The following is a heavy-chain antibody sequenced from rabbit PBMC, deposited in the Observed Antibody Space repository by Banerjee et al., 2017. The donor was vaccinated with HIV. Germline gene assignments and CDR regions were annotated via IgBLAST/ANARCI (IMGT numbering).Heavy chain of an antibody. CDR2: IAAGDGST. CDR3: ARGTNSGGLGLDL. J-gene: IGHJ4*01. CDR1: GVDFSSTYL. V-gene: IGHV1S45*01. Sequence: QEQLVESGGDLVQPEGSLTLTCKASGVDFSSTYLICWVRQAPGKGLEWIACIAAGDGSTYYASWAKGRFTISKTSSTTVTLQMTSLTAADTATYFCARGTNSGGLGLDLWGPGTLVTVS. D-gene: IGHD1-1*01.